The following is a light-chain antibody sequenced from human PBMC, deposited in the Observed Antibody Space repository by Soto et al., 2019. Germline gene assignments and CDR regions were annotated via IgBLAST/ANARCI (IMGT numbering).Light chain of an antibody. V-gene: IGKV1-27*01. CDR2: GAS. CDR3: QNYDDAPLT. CDR1: RDIRDY. J-gene: IGKJ4*01. Sequence: DIQVTQSPSSLSASVGDRVTITCRTSRDIRDYLAWYQQKSGRVPKLLIYGASSLQSGVSSRFSGSGFGTDFSLTIRSLQPEDVGTYYCQNYDDAPLTFGGGTKV.